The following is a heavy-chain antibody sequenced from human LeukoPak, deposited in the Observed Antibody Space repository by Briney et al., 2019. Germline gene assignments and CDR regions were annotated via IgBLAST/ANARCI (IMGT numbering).Heavy chain of an antibody. CDR3: ARGGGLDV. J-gene: IGHJ6*02. D-gene: IGHD3-16*01. CDR2: IYFSGNT. Sequence: SETLSLTCTVSGGSVSSGSYYWGWIRQSPGKGLEWIGSIYFSGNTYYNPSFKSRVTISVDTSRNQFSLKLNSVSAADTAVYYCARGGGLDVWGQGATVTVSS. V-gene: IGHV4-39*01. CDR1: GGSVSSGSYY.